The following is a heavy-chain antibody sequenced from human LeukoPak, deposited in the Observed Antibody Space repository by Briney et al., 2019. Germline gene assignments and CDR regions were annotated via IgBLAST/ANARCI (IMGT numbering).Heavy chain of an antibody. V-gene: IGHV1-18*04. J-gene: IGHJ6*03. CDR3: ARYGPKYYFYYMDV. CDR2: ISVHDGNT. CDR1: GYTFTGYY. Sequence: ASVKVSCKASGYTFTGYYMHWVRQAPGQGLEWMGWISVHDGNTKYAQKLQGRVSMTTDISTSTIYMELRSLKYDDTAVYYCARYGPKYYFYYMDVWGNGTVVTVSS. D-gene: IGHD2/OR15-2a*01.